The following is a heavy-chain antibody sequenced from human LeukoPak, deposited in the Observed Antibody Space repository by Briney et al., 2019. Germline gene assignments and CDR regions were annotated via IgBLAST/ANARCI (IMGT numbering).Heavy chain of an antibody. Sequence: GGSLRLSCAASGFTFSNYWMSWVRQAPGKGLEWVANIKQDGSEKYYVDSVKGRFTISRDNAKNSLYLQMSSLRAEDTAVYYCARNAWELRDVFDIWGQGTMVTVSS. V-gene: IGHV3-7*01. CDR3: ARNAWELRDVFDI. D-gene: IGHD1-7*01. CDR1: GFTFSNYW. CDR2: IKQDGSEK. J-gene: IGHJ3*02.